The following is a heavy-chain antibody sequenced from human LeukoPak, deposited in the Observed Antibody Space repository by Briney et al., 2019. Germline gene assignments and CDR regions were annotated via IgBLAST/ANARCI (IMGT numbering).Heavy chain of an antibody. Sequence: SVKVSCKASGGTFSSYAISWVRQAPGQGLEWMGRIIPILGIANYAQKFQGRVTITADKSTSTVYMELSSLRSEDTAVYYCASRRSSGWYGGFFDYWGQGTLVTVSS. D-gene: IGHD6-19*01. CDR1: GGTFSSYA. CDR3: ASRRSSGWYGGFFDY. V-gene: IGHV1-69*04. CDR2: IIPILGIA. J-gene: IGHJ4*02.